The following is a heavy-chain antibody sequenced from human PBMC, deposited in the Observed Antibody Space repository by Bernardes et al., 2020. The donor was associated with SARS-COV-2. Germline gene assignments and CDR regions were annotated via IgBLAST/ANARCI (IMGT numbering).Heavy chain of an antibody. D-gene: IGHD3-3*01. CDR1: GGSISSVGYY. CDR2: IYYSGIT. J-gene: IGHJ4*02. Sequence: SEALSLTCTVSGGSISSVGYYWSWLLQHPGKGLEWIGYIYYSGITYYNPSLKSRVTISVDTSKNQFSLKLSSVTAADTAVYYCARAGAITIFGVVIIRAFDYWGQGTLVTVSS. CDR3: ARAGAITIFGVVIIRAFDY. V-gene: IGHV4-31*03.